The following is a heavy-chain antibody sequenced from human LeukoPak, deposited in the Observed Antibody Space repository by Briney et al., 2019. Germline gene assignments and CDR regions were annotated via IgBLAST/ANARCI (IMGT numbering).Heavy chain of an antibody. CDR1: GFTFSSYG. CDR3: ARGNYYYAFDI. CDR2: ISGSGGST. D-gene: IGHD1-7*01. J-gene: IGHJ3*02. V-gene: IGHV3-23*01. Sequence: GGSLRLSCEASGFTFSSYGMSWVRQAPGKGLEWVSAISGSGGSTYYADSVKGRFTISRDNSKNTLYLQMNSLRAEDTAVYYCARGNYYYAFDIWGQGTMVTVSS.